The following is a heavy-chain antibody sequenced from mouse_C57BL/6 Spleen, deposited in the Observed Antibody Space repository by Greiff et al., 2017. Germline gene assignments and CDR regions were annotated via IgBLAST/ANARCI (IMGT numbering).Heavy chain of an antibody. V-gene: IGHV1-15*01. CDR2: IDPETGGT. CDR3: TRGAGSGHAMDY. Sequence: VNVVESGAELVRPGASVTLSCKASGYTFTDYEMHWVKQTPVHGLEWIGAIDPETGGTAYNQKFKGKAILTADKSSSTAYMELRSLTSEDSAVYYCTRGAGSGHAMDYWGQGTSVTVSS. J-gene: IGHJ4*01. CDR1: GYTFTDYE. D-gene: IGHD3-2*02.